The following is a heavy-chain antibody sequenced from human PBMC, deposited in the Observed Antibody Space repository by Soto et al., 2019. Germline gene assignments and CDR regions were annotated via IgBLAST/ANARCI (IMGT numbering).Heavy chain of an antibody. CDR1: GGSISSGGYS. CDR2: IYHSGST. CDR3: ARGIAARPAPCDY. V-gene: IGHV4-30-2*01. Sequence: SETLSLTCAVSGGSISSGGYSWSWIRQPPGKGLEWIGYIYHSGSTYYNPSLKGRFTISRDNAKNSLSLQMNSLRAEDTAVYYCARGIAARPAPCDYWGQGTLVTVSS. D-gene: IGHD6-6*01. J-gene: IGHJ4*02.